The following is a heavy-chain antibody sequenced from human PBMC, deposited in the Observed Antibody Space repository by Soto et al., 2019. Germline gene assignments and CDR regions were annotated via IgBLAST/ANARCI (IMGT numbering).Heavy chain of an antibody. D-gene: IGHD3-16*01. V-gene: IGHV3-7*01. Sequence: PGGSLRLSCAASGFIFSNYWMNWVRQAPGKGLEWVASINQDGREKYYVDSVKGRFTISRDNAMNSLYLQLNSLRAEDTAVYYCARDGEAPGLYLDYWGQGTLVTVSS. CDR3: ARDGEAPGLYLDY. CDR1: GFIFSNYW. J-gene: IGHJ4*02. CDR2: INQDGREK.